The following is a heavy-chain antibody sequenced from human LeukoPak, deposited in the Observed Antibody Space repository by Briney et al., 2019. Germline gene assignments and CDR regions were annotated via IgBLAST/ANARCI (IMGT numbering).Heavy chain of an antibody. CDR1: GFTFSSYS. CDR2: ISSSSSYI. D-gene: IGHD3-10*01. J-gene: IGHJ4*02. Sequence: PGGSLRLSCAASGFTFSSYSMNWVRQAPGKGLEWVSSISSSSSYIYYAGSVKGRFTISRDNAKNSLYLQMNSLRAEDTAVYYCAREPLLWFGELLYYFDYWGQGTLVTVSS. V-gene: IGHV3-21*01. CDR3: AREPLLWFGELLYYFDY.